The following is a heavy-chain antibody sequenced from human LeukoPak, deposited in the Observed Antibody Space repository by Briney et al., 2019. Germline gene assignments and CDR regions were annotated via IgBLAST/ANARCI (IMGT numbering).Heavy chain of an antibody. CDR1: GGSFSGYY. CDR3: ARGNRPIAVARNFDY. J-gene: IGHJ4*02. CDR2: INHSGST. Sequence: PSETLSLTCAVYGGSFSGYYWSWIRQPQGKGLEWMGEINHSGSTNYNPSLKSRVTISVATSKTQFSLKLSSGTAADTAVYYCARGNRPIAVARNFDYWGQGTLVTVSS. V-gene: IGHV4-34*01. D-gene: IGHD6-19*01.